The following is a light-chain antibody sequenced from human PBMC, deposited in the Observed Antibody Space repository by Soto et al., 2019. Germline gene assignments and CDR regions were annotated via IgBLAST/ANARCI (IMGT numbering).Light chain of an antibody. CDR1: SSNIGAGYD. CDR3: QSYDSSLSGFVV. V-gene: IGLV1-40*01. Sequence: QSVLTQPPSVSGAPGQRVTLSCTGSSSNIGAGYDVHWYQQLPGTAPKLLIYGNSNRPSGVPDRFAGSKSGTSASLAITGLQAVEDADYYCQSYDSSLSGFVVFGGGTQLTVL. J-gene: IGLJ2*01. CDR2: GNS.